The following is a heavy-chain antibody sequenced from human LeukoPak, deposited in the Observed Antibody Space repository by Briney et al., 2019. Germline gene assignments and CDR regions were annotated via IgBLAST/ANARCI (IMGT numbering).Heavy chain of an antibody. CDR2: INPNSGGT. V-gene: IGHV1-2*02. J-gene: IGHJ4*02. CDR3: ARVGVIYYDSSGYYFDY. CDR1: GYTFTGYY. D-gene: IGHD3-22*01. Sequence: ASVKVSCKASGYTFTGYYMHWVRQAPGQGLEWMGWINPNSGGTNYAQKFQGRVTMTRDTSISTAYMELSRLRSDDTAVYYCARVGVIYYDSSGYYFDYWGQGTLVTVSS.